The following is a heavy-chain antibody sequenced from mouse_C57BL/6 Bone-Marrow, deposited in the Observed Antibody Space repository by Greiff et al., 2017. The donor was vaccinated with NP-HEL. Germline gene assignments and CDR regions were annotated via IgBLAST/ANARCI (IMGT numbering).Heavy chain of an antibody. CDR1: GYAFSSSW. V-gene: IGHV1-82*01. CDR2: IYPGDGDT. Sequence: QVHVKQSGPELVKPGASVKISCKASGYAFSSSWMNWVKQRPGKGLEWIGRIYPGDGDTNYNGKFKGKATLTADKSSSTAYMQLSSLTSEDSAVYFCARRTTVVAMRYFDVWGTGTTVTVSS. D-gene: IGHD1-1*01. J-gene: IGHJ1*03. CDR3: ARRTTVVAMRYFDV.